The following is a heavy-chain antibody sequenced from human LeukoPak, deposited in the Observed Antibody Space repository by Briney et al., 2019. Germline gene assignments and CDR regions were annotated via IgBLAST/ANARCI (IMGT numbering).Heavy chain of an antibody. V-gene: IGHV1-2*02. CDR3: ARETVPAIAAPRGLNY. D-gene: IGHD6-13*01. CDR1: GYTFSGYY. J-gene: IGHJ4*02. Sequence: ASVKVSCKASGYTFSGYYMHWVRQAPGQGFEWMGWINPNSGDTNYAQKFQGRVTMTRDTSISTAYMELSRLRSDDTAVYYCARETVPAIAAPRGLNYWGQGTLVTVSS. CDR2: INPNSGDT.